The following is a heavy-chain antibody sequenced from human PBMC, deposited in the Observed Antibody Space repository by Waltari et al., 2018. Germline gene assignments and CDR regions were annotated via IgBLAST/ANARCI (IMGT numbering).Heavy chain of an antibody. CDR2: IYYSGST. Sequence: QLQLQESGPGLVKPSETLSLTCTVSGGSISSSSYYWGWIRQPPGKGLEWIGSIYYSGSTYYNPSLKSRVTISVDTSKNQFSLKLSSVTAADTAVYYCARRNYYDSSGYDYWGQGTLVTVSS. CDR3: ARRNYYDSSGYDY. CDR1: GGSISSSSYY. V-gene: IGHV4-39*07. D-gene: IGHD3-22*01. J-gene: IGHJ4*02.